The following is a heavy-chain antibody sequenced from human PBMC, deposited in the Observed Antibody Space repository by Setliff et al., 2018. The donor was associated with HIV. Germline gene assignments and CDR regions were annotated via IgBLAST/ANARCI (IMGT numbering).Heavy chain of an antibody. Sequence: PSETLSLTCTVSGGPIRSIDNFWGWIRQPPGKGLEWLGNIGNIYYGGTTSYNPSLKGRITISVFTSSQQLSLTLTSVTPADTAVYYCARLRAAGTVHYFDPWGQGTQVTVSS. J-gene: IGHJ5*02. CDR2: IYYGGTT. D-gene: IGHD6-13*01. CDR3: ARLRAAGTVHYFDP. V-gene: IGHV4-39*01. CDR1: GGPIRSIDNF.